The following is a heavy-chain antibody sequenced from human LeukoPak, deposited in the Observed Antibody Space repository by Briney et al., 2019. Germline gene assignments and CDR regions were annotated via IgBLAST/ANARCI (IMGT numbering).Heavy chain of an antibody. D-gene: IGHD1-1*01. V-gene: IGHV1-2*02. Sequence: GASVKVSCKASGYTFTGYYMHWVRQAPGQGLEWMGWINPNSGGTNYAQKFQGRVTMTRDTSISTAYMELSRLRSDDTAVYYCARSAGTTGRATTGVGVYWGQGTLVTVSS. CDR1: GYTFTGYY. J-gene: IGHJ4*02. CDR2: INPNSGGT. CDR3: ARSAGTTGRATTGVGVY.